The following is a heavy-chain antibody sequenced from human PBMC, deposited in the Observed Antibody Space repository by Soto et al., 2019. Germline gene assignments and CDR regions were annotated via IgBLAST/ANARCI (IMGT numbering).Heavy chain of an antibody. CDR2: INHSGST. J-gene: IGHJ5*02. CDR1: GGSFSGYY. Sequence: QVQLQQWGAGLLKPSETLSLTCAVYGGSFSGYYWSWIRQPPGKGLEWIGEINHSGSTNYNPSLKSRVTISVDTSKNQFSLKLSSVTAAGTAVYYCARGPKFYDFWSGYGGRFDPWGQGTLVTVSS. CDR3: ARGPKFYDFWSGYGGRFDP. V-gene: IGHV4-34*01. D-gene: IGHD3-3*01.